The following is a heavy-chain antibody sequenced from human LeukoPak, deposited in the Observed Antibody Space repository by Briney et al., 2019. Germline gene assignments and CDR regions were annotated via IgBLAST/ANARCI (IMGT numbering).Heavy chain of an antibody. CDR1: QFTFNNYA. J-gene: IGHJ3*02. V-gene: IGHV3-23*01. D-gene: IGHD1-26*01. CDR2: LRGDGGAT. Sequence: SGGSLRLSCVASQFTFNNYAMNWVRQAPGKGLEWVAALRGDGGATYHADSVRGRFTISRDNSKNTLYLQMNSLRAEDTAVYYCAKVASYSGSYGDTFDIWGQGTMVTVSS. CDR3: AKVASYSGSYGDTFDI.